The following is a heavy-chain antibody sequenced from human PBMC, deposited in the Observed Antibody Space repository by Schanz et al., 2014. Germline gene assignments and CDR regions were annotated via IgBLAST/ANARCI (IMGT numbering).Heavy chain of an antibody. V-gene: IGHV4-30-2*01. CDR2: IYHSGST. CDR1: GGSISSGGSS. CDR3: ARSPGDFPGWFDS. J-gene: IGHJ5*01. Sequence: QLQLQESGSGLVKPSQTLSLTCGVSGGSISSGGSSWNWIRLPPGKGLEWIGYIYHSGSTYYNPSLKSRVTISVDSSKNQFSLMLTSVTAADTAVYYCARSPGDFPGWFDSWGQGTLDTDSS. D-gene: IGHD4-17*01.